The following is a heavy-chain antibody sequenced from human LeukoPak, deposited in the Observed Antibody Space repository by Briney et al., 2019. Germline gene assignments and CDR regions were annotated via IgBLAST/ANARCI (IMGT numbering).Heavy chain of an antibody. D-gene: IGHD3-3*02. CDR3: ARDSERSSSFAFDI. CDR2: INLDGSEK. J-gene: IGHJ3*02. V-gene: IGHV3-7*01. Sequence: ETLSLTCTVSGGSISSYYWSWIRQPPGKGLEWVANINLDGSEKSYVDSVEGRFTISRDNAKNSLYPQMNSLRGEDTAVYYCARDSERSSSFAFDIWGQGTMVTASS. CDR1: GGSISSYY.